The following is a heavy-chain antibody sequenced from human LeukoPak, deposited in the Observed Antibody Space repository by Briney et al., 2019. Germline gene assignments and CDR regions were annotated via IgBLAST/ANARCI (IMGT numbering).Heavy chain of an antibody. CDR1: GYTFTSYY. V-gene: IGHV1-18*01. J-gene: IGHJ3*02. Sequence: SVKVSCKASGYTFTSYYTSWMRHAHGPGLQWMGRISAYNGQTNYAQKVQGRVTMTTDTSTSTVYMELRSLRSDDTAVYYCAWDSGAFEIWGQGTMVTVSS. CDR2: ISAYNGQT. CDR3: AWDSGAFEI.